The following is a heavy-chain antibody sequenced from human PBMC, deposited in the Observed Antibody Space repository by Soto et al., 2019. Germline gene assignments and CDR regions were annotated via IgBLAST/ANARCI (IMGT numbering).Heavy chain of an antibody. CDR3: ACDPEQLTDFDY. CDR2: ISSSSTI. D-gene: IGHD6-13*01. CDR1: GFTFSSYS. V-gene: IGHV3-48*02. Sequence: GGSLRLSCAASGFTFSSYSMNWVRQAPGKGLEWVSYISSSSTIYYADSVEGRLTICRDNAKNSLYLQMNSLRDEDTAVYYCACDPEQLTDFDYWGQGTLVTVSS. J-gene: IGHJ4*02.